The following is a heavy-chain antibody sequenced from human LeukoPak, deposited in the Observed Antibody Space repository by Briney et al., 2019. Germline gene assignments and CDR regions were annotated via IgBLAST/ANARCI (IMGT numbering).Heavy chain of an antibody. V-gene: IGHV1-69*04. D-gene: IGHD6-6*01. J-gene: IGHJ4*02. CDR2: IIPTLGIA. CDR3: ARDTRRYSSSYYT. CDR1: GGTFSSYA. Sequence: ASVKVSCKASGGTFSSYAISWVRQAPGQGLEWMGSIIPTLGIANYAQKFQGRVTITADKSTSTAYMELSSLRSEDTAVYYCARDTRRYSSSYYTWGQGTLVTVSS.